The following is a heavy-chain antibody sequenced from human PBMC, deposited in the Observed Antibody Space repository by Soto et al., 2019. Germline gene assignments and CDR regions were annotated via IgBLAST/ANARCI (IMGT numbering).Heavy chain of an antibody. CDR2: IKSKTDGGTT. Sequence: GGSLRLSCAASGFTFSNSWMNWVRQAPGKGLEWVGRIKSKTDGGTTDYAAPVKGRFTISRDDSKNTLYLQMNSLKTEDTAVYYCTTAEITMVRGPQPEPDAFDIWGQGTMVTVS. D-gene: IGHD3-10*01. CDR1: GFTFSNSW. J-gene: IGHJ3*02. CDR3: TTAEITMVRGPQPEPDAFDI. V-gene: IGHV3-15*07.